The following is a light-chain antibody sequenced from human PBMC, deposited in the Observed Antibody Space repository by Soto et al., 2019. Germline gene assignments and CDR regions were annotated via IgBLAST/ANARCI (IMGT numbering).Light chain of an antibody. V-gene: IGKV1-16*02. J-gene: IGKJ4*01. Sequence: DIQMTQSPSSLSASVGDTVTITCRASQDIGNFFAGFQQKPGTAPKSLISAASSLQSGVPSKFSVSGSGTDINLTINSLQPEDVATYYCQQYHSWPATFGGGTKVEI. CDR3: QQYHSWPAT. CDR1: QDIGNF. CDR2: AAS.